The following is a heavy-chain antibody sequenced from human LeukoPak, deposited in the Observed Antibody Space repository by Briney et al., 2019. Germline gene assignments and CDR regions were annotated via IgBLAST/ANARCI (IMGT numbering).Heavy chain of an antibody. CDR2: ISAYNGNT. V-gene: IGHV1-18*04. CDR1: GYTFTGYY. J-gene: IGHJ4*02. Sequence: ASVKVSCKASGYTFTGYYMHWVRQAPGQGLEWMGWISAYNGNTNYAQKLQGRVTMTTDTSTSTAYMELRSLRSDDTAVYYCARDRVRYCSSTSCPSFDFDYWGQGTLVTVSS. D-gene: IGHD2-2*01. CDR3: ARDRVRYCSSTSCPSFDFDY.